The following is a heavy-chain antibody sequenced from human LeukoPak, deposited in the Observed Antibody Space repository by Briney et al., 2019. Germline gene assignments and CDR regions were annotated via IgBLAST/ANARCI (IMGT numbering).Heavy chain of an antibody. CDR3: AKPRIDAFDI. J-gene: IGHJ3*02. CDR2: ISGNGGNT. CDR1: GFTFDDYA. Sequence: TGGSLRLSCAASGFTFDDYAMHWVRQAPGKGLEWVSLISGNGGNTYYADSVKGRFTISRDNSKNSLYLQMNSLRTEDTALYYCAKPRIDAFDIWGQGTMVTVSS. V-gene: IGHV3-43*02.